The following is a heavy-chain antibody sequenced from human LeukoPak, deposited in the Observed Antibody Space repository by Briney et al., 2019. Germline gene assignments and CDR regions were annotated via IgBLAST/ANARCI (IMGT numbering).Heavy chain of an antibody. D-gene: IGHD2-2*01. CDR1: GFTFSSYA. CDR2: ISGSGRST. Sequence: GGSLRLSCAASGFTFSSYAMSWVRQAPGKGLEWVSVISGSGRSTYYADSVKGRFTISRDNSKNTLYLQMNSLRAEDTAVYYCAKDQGTYCRTTSCYAPDAFDIWGQGTMVTVSS. V-gene: IGHV3-23*01. CDR3: AKDQGTYCRTTSCYAPDAFDI. J-gene: IGHJ3*02.